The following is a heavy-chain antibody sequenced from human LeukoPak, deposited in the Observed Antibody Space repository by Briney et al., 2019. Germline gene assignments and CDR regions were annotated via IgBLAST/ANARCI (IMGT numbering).Heavy chain of an antibody. D-gene: IGHD5-18*01. CDR3: ARGGYSYGLDY. V-gene: IGHV4-34*01. CDR2: INHSGST. Sequence: PSETLSLTCAVYGGSFGGYYWSWIRQPPGKGLEWIGEINHSGSTNYNPSLKSRVTISVDTSKNLFSLKLSSVTAADTAVYYCARGGYSYGLDYWGQGTLVTVSS. CDR1: GGSFGGYY. J-gene: IGHJ4*02.